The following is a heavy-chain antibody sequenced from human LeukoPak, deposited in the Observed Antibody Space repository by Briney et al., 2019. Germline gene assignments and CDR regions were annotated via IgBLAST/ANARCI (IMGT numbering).Heavy chain of an antibody. Sequence: SETLSLTCTVSGGSISSYYWSWIRQPAGKGLEWIGRIYTSGSTNYNPSLKSRVTMSVDTSKNQFSLKLSSVTAADTAVYYCARGRYSGYDKSYYYFFMDVWGTGTTVTVSS. CDR2: IYTSGST. V-gene: IGHV4-4*07. CDR1: GGSISSYY. CDR3: ARGRYSGYDKSYYYFFMDV. D-gene: IGHD5-12*01. J-gene: IGHJ6*03.